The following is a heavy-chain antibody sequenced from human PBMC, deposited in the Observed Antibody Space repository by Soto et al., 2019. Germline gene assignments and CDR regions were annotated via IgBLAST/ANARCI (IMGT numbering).Heavy chain of an antibody. CDR2: IYWNDDK. D-gene: IGHD2-15*01. CDR3: ALRGYWPGDSCYSA. Sequence: QITLKESGPTLVKPAQTRTLTCTFSGFSLITRVVGVAWIRQHPGTALEWLALIYWNDDKFYSPSLSGRLPITKDTSKSQVVLKMTHMDPVDTATYYCALRGYWPGDSCYSAWGQGTLVTVSS. V-gene: IGHV2-5*01. J-gene: IGHJ5*02. CDR1: GFSLITRVVG.